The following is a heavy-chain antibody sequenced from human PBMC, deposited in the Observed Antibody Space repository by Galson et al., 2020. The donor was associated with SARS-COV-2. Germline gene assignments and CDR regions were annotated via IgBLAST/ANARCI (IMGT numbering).Heavy chain of an antibody. CDR2: ISSSGSYI. J-gene: IGHJ6*02. Sequence: NSGGSLRLSCAASGFTFSDYFMSWVRQAPGKGLEWVSYISSSGSYINYADSVKGRFSISRDNPRNSLYLQMNSLRAEDTAVYYCARDEGIRGYNYGRLYYGMDVWGQGTTVTVSS. CDR1: GFTFSDYF. V-gene: IGHV3-11*06. CDR3: ARDEGIRGYNYGRLYYGMDV. D-gene: IGHD5-18*01.